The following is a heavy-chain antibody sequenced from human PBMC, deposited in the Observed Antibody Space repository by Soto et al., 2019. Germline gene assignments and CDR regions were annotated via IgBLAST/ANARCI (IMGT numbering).Heavy chain of an antibody. D-gene: IGHD3-3*01. Sequence: KTSETLSLTCTVSGGSISSYYWSWIRQPPGKGLEWIGYIYYSGSTNYNPSLKSRVTISVDTSKNQFSLKLSSVTAADTAVYYCARGSFLEWSEQAWFDPWGQGTLVTVSS. V-gene: IGHV4-59*01. CDR2: IYYSGST. CDR3: ARGSFLEWSEQAWFDP. CDR1: GGSISSYY. J-gene: IGHJ5*02.